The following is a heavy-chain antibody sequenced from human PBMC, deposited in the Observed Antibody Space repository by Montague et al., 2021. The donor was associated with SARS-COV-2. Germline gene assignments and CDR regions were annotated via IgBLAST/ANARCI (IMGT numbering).Heavy chain of an antibody. CDR1: GTSIRSGGYY. Sequence: TLSLTCTVSGTSIRSGGYYWTWIRQHPGKGLEWIGYIFHTGRAYYXXSLETRVNISVDTSNNLFSLRLSSVTAADTAMYFCAGVRLFYYLDYWGQGTLVTVSS. V-gene: IGHV4-31*03. D-gene: IGHD2/OR15-2a*01. CDR2: IFHTGRA. J-gene: IGHJ4*02. CDR3: AGVRLFYYLDY.